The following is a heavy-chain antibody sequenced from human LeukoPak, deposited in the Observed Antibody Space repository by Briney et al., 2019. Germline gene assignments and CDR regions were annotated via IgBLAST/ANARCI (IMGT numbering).Heavy chain of an antibody. CDR1: GFTFSDHA. V-gene: IGHV3-23*01. Sequence: GGSLRLSCAASGFTFSDHAMTWVRQAPGKGLEWVSGISGSGGDTYYADSERGRFTISRDNSKNTLYLQMNSLRAEDTAVYYCARDLNVVVIARDLWDAFDIWGQGTMVTVSS. CDR2: ISGSGGDT. CDR3: ARDLNVVVIARDLWDAFDI. D-gene: IGHD2-21*01. J-gene: IGHJ3*02.